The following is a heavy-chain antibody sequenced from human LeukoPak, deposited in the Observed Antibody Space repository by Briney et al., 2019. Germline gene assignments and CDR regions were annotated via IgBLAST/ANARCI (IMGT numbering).Heavy chain of an antibody. Sequence: GGSLRLSCAASGFTFSSYGMHWVRQAPGKGLEWVAFIRYDGSNKYYADSVKGRFTISRDNSKNTLYLQMNSLRAEDTAVYYCAKDTDYGDYSFDYWGQGTPVTVSS. V-gene: IGHV3-30*02. CDR1: GFTFSSYG. D-gene: IGHD4-17*01. CDR2: IRYDGSNK. CDR3: AKDTDYGDYSFDY. J-gene: IGHJ4*02.